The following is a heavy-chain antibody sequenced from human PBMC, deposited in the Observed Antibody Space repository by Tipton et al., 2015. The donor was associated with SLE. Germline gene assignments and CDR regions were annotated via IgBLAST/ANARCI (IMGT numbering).Heavy chain of an antibody. CDR3: AGVSRDAFEI. J-gene: IGHJ3*02. D-gene: IGHD5/OR15-5a*01. Sequence: TLSLTCSVYGGSMGTYYWSWIRQSPERGLEWIGHIYYAGTTNYNPSLKSRVTISVDTSKNQFSLKLSSVTAADTAVYYCAGVSRDAFEIWGQGTMVTVSS. CDR2: IYYAGTT. CDR1: GGSMGTYY. V-gene: IGHV4-59*12.